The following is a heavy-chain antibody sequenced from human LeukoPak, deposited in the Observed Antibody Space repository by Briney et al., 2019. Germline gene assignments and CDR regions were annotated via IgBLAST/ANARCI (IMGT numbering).Heavy chain of an antibody. CDR1: GGSISSYY. D-gene: IGHD5/OR15-5a*01. V-gene: IGHV4-59*01. J-gene: IGHJ4*02. CDR2: IYYSGST. CDR3: ARDSDSVHSPFNY. Sequence: SEALSLTCTVSGGSISSYYWSWIRQPPGKGLEWIGYIYYSGSTNYNPSLQSRVTISVDTSKNQFSLKLSSVTAADTAVYYCARDSDSVHSPFNYWGQGTLVTVSS.